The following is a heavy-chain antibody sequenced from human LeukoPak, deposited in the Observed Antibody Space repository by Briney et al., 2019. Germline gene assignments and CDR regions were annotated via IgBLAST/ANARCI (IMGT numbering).Heavy chain of an antibody. D-gene: IGHD2-2*02. Sequence: ASVKVSCKASGYTFTSYDINWVRQATGQGLEWMGWVNPNSGNTGYAQKFQGRVTMTRNTSISTAYTELSSLRSEDTAVYYCARDLGGYCSSTSYYSFGWFDPWGQGTLVTVSS. CDR3: ARDLGGYCSSTSYYSFGWFDP. V-gene: IGHV1-8*01. CDR2: VNPNSGNT. J-gene: IGHJ5*02. CDR1: GYTFTSYD.